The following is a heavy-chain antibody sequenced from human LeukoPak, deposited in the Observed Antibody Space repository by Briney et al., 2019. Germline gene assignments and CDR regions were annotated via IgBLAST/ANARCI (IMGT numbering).Heavy chain of an antibody. CDR3: ARESRKKYGSGSPGWFDP. CDR2: INPSGGST. V-gene: IGHV1-46*03. D-gene: IGHD3-10*01. J-gene: IGHJ5*02. CDR1: GYTFTSYY. Sequence: ASVKVSCKASGYTFTSYYMHWVRQAPGQGLEWKGIINPSGGSTSYAQKFQGRVTMTRDTSTSTVYMELSSLRSEDTAVYYCARESRKKYGSGSPGWFDPWGQGTLVTVSS.